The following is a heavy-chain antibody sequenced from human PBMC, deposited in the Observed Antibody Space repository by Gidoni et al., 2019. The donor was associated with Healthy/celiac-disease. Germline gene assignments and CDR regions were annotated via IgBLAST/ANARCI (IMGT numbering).Heavy chain of an antibody. CDR3: ARDDYGDYSLDAFDI. D-gene: IGHD4-17*01. CDR2: IYASGST. CDR1: GGSISSYY. Sequence: QVPLQESVPGLATPSATLSLSCTVPGGSISSYYWSWIRPPGGKGLGWIGRIYASGSTNYNPSLKSRVTVSVDTSKNQFSLKLSTVTAADKAVYYCARDDYGDYSLDAFDIWGQGTMVTVSS. V-gene: IGHV4-4*07. J-gene: IGHJ3*02.